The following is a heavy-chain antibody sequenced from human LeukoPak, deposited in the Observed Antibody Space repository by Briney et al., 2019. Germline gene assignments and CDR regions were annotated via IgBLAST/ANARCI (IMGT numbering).Heavy chain of an antibody. CDR3: ATSPRGSDGYNPLAN. J-gene: IGHJ4*02. CDR1: GGAFSNYA. D-gene: IGHD5-24*01. Sequence: SVKVSCMASGGAFSNYAFSWLRQAPGQGLEWMGGIIPIFGTSNFAQNFQARVTITTDELTSTAYMDLRSLTSGDTAIYYCATSPRGSDGYNPLANWGQGTLVTVSS. V-gene: IGHV1-69*05. CDR2: IIPIFGTS.